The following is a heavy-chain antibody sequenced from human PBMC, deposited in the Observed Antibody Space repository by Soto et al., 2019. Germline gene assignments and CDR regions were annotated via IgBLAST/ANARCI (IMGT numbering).Heavy chain of an antibody. Sequence: PSETLSLTCSVSGASASGGSSQWTWLRQAPGKGLEWIGYVHFSGGTNYNPSLESRVTISIDTSRDQFSLKLTSLTAADTAVYFCARDNMATFDYHYYGMDVWGQGTTVTVSS. V-gene: IGHV4-61*01. CDR1: GASASGGSSQ. J-gene: IGHJ6*02. D-gene: IGHD5-12*01. CDR2: VHFSGGT. CDR3: ARDNMATFDYHYYGMDV.